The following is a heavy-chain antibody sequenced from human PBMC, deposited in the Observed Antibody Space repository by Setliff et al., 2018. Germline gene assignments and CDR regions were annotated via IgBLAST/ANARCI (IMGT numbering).Heavy chain of an antibody. CDR3: TRGNFYYFDRTGRGPNWFDP. CDR1: GLTFGDYA. Sequence: PGGSLRLSCTASGLTFGDYAMGWVRQAPGKGLEWVGYIRSKAYGETTEYAASVEDRFTISRDDPKNTAYLQMTYLRAEDTAVYYCTRGNFYYFDRTGRGPNWFDPWGQGTLVTVSS. D-gene: IGHD3-22*01. J-gene: IGHJ5*02. V-gene: IGHV3-49*04. CDR2: IRSKAYGETT.